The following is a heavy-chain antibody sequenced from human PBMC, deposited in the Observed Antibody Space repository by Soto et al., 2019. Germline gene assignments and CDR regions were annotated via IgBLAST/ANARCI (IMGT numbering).Heavy chain of an antibody. V-gene: IGHV1-69*06. CDR2: IIPIFGTA. CDR3: ATEGGRAAGLSYGMDV. J-gene: IGHJ6*02. D-gene: IGHD6-13*01. Sequence: SVKVSCKASGGTFSSYAISWVRQAPGQGLEWMGGIIPIFGTANYAQKFQGRVTITADKSTSTAYMELSSLRSEDTAVYYCATEGGRAAGLSYGMDVWGQGTKVTVSS. CDR1: GGTFSSYA.